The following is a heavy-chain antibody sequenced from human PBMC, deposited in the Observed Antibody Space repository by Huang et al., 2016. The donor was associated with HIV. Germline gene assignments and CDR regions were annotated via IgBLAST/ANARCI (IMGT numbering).Heavy chain of an antibody. D-gene: IGHD3-10*01. Sequence: QVQLVQSGPEMKKPGASVNVSCQASGYTFFTYSISWVRQAPGQGLEWMGCVSTYNGHTNYAQKSQGRLTLTTDGSTSSAYMELKNLRSDDTAVYYCARFRGPQVTLNWLDPWGQGTLVTVSS. J-gene: IGHJ5*02. V-gene: IGHV1-18*01. CDR2: VSTYNGHT. CDR3: ARFRGPQVTLNWLDP. CDR1: GYTFFTYS.